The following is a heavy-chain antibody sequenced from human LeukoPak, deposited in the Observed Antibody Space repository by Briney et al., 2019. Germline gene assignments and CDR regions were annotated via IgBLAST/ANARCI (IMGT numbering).Heavy chain of an antibody. Sequence: ASVKVSCKASGYTFTSYMHWVRQAPGQGLEWMGIINPSGGSTSYAQKFQGRVTLTRDTSTSTVFMELSSLRSEDTAVYYCARAYSGLDGLDYWGQGTLVTVSS. D-gene: IGHD5-12*01. J-gene: IGHJ4*02. CDR2: INPSGGST. CDR3: ARAYSGLDGLDY. CDR1: GYTFTSY. V-gene: IGHV1-46*01.